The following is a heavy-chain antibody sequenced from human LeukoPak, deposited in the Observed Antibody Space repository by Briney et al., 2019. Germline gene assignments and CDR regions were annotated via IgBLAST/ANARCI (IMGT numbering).Heavy chain of an antibody. D-gene: IGHD2-2*01. CDR3: ARHTGGLIVVVPAAIKWYNWFDP. Sequence: SETLSLTCTVSSASITSSPYFWGWIRQSPGKGLEWIGSISYSGTTYYNPSLKSRVTISVDTSKNQFSLKLSSVTAADTAVYYCARHTGGLIVVVPAAIKWYNWFDPWGQGTLVTVSS. CDR2: ISYSGTT. CDR1: SASITSSPYF. J-gene: IGHJ5*02. V-gene: IGHV4-39*01.